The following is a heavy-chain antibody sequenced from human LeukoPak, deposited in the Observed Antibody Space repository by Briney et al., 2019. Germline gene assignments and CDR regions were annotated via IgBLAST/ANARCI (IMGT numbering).Heavy chain of an antibody. CDR1: GGSFSGYY. J-gene: IGHJ4*02. Sequence: SETLSLTCAVYGGSFSGYYWSWIRQPPGKGLEWIGEINHSGSTNYNPSLKSRVTISVDTSKNQFSLKLSSVTAADTAVYYCARHRGYSSPDYWGQGTLVTVSS. CDR3: ARHRGYSSPDY. D-gene: IGHD6-13*01. CDR2: INHSGST. V-gene: IGHV4-34*01.